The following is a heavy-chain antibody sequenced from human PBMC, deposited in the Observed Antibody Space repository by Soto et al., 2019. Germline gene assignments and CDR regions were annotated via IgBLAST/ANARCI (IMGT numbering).Heavy chain of an antibody. D-gene: IGHD1-1*01. V-gene: IGHV1-8*01. Sequence: QVQLVQSGAEGTKPGASVKVSCKASGYTFTSYDINWVRQATGQGLEWMGWMSPNSGATGYAQKFQGRVTMTRDPSISTAYMELSNLRSEDTAIYYCARGVDAGVDVWGQGSTVTVSS. CDR2: MSPNSGAT. J-gene: IGHJ6*02. CDR3: ARGVDAGVDV. CDR1: GYTFTSYD.